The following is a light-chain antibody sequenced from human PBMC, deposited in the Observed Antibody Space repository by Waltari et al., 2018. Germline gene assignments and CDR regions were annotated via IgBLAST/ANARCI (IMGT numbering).Light chain of an antibody. CDR1: QGITTY. V-gene: IGKV1-9*01. J-gene: IGKJ3*01. CDR2: DAS. CDR3: QQLNNYPFT. Sequence: DMQLTQSPSFLSASVGARVTITCRASQGITTYLAWYQQKTGKAPKLLIYDASTLQGGVPSRFSGSGSGTEFTLTISSLQPEDLATYYCQQLNNYPFTFGPGTKVHIK.